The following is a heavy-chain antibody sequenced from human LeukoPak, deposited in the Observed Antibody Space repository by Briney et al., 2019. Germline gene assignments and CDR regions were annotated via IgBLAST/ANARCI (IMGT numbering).Heavy chain of an antibody. Sequence: GGSLRLSCTASGFTFSAYGMNWVRQAPGKGLVWVSRIASDGSSTTYADSVKGRFSISRDNAKNTLYLQMNSLRVEDTAVYYCARGRPHGNDYWGQGTLVTVSS. V-gene: IGHV3-74*01. CDR2: IASDGSST. D-gene: IGHD4-23*01. CDR1: GFTFSAYG. CDR3: ARGRPHGNDY. J-gene: IGHJ4*02.